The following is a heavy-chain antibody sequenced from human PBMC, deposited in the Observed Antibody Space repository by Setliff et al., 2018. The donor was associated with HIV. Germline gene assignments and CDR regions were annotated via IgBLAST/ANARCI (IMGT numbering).Heavy chain of an antibody. D-gene: IGHD6-13*01. CDR1: GFIFSSYE. CDR3: AKDHATSSWFTALLDY. CDR2: ISSSGTTI. J-gene: IGHJ4*02. V-gene: IGHV3-48*03. Sequence: PGGSLRLSCAASGFIFSSYEMNWVRQAPGKGLEWVSYISSSGTTIYYADSVKGRFTISRDNAKNSLYLQMNSLRAEDTAVYYCAKDHATSSWFTALLDYWGQGALVTVSS.